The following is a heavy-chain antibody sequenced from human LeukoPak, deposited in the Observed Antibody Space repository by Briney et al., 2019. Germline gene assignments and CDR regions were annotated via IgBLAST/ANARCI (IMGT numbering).Heavy chain of an antibody. D-gene: IGHD1-26*01. CDR3: AKDLRSSADSKMGAADY. V-gene: IGHV3-74*01. J-gene: IGHJ4*02. CDR1: GFTFSNYW. Sequence: GGSLRLSCAASGFTFSNYWMHWVRQAPGKGLVWVSRINSDGINTSYADSVKGRFTIPRDSSKNTLYLQMNSLRAEDTAVYYCAKDLRSSADSKMGAADYWGQGTLVTVSS. CDR2: INSDGINT.